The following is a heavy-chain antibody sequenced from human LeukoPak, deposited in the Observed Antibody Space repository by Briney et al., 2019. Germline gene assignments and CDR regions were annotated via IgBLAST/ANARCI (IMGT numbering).Heavy chain of an antibody. CDR3: ARHAPSPHSGNHAY. CDR1: GGSFSGYY. J-gene: IGHJ4*02. D-gene: IGHD1-14*01. V-gene: IGHV4-34*01. CDR2: INHRGST. Sequence: SETLSLTCAVYGGSFSGYYWSWIRQPPGKGLEWIGEINHRGSTNYNPSLKSRVTISVDTSKNQFSLKLSSVTAADTAIYYCARHAPSPHSGNHAYWGQGTLVAVSS.